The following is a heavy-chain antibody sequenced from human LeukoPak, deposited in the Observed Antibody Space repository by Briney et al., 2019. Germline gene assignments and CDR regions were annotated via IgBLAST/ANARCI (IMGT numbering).Heavy chain of an antibody. CDR3: ARSIVGAEDFDY. CDR1: GGSISSGSYY. V-gene: IGHV4-61*02. D-gene: IGHD1-26*01. Sequence: SETLSLTCTVSGGSISSGSYYWSWIRQPAGKGMEWIGRIYTSGSTNYNPSLKSRVTISVDTSKNQFPLKLSSVTAADTAVYYCARSIVGAEDFDYWGQGTLVTVSS. J-gene: IGHJ4*02. CDR2: IYTSGST.